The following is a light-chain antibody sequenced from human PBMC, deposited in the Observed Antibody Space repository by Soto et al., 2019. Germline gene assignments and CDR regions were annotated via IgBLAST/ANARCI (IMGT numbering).Light chain of an antibody. CDR2: LAS. CDR1: QSLLHSNGNTY. V-gene: IGKV2-28*01. J-gene: IGKJ1*01. Sequence: DIVMTQSPLSLPVTPGEPASISCRSSQSLLHSNGNTYLDWYLQKPGQSPQLLIFLASYRAPGVPDRFSGSGSGTDFTLKINRVEAEDVGVYYCMQALQTPRTFGQGTKVEIK. CDR3: MQALQTPRT.